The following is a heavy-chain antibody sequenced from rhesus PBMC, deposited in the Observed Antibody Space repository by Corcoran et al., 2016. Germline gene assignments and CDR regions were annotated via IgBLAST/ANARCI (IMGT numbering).Heavy chain of an antibody. J-gene: IGHJ4*01. V-gene: IGHV4-160*01. CDR3: ARDGGGNYKNYFDY. Sequence: QVQLQESGPGLVKPSETLSLTCAVSGGSFSSYWWGWIRQPPGKGLEWIGGIDGRSGSTENNSSIKSRATMSRDTSKNQFSLKLSAVTAADTAVYYCARDGGGNYKNYFDYWGQGVLVTVSS. D-gene: IGHD4-35*01. CDR2: IDGRSGST. CDR1: GGSFSSYW.